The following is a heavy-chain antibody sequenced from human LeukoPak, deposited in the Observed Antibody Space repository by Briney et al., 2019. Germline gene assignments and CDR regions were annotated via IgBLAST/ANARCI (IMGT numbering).Heavy chain of an antibody. Sequence: GGSLRLSCAASGFTFSSYAMSWVRQAPGKGLEWVSAISGSGGSTYYADSVKGRFTISRDNSKNTLYLQMNSLRAEDTAVYYCAKDRSQCRGRSSTSCYANFDYWGQGTLVTVSS. V-gene: IGHV3-23*01. CDR3: AKDRSQCRGRSSTSCYANFDY. CDR2: ISGSGGST. CDR1: GFTFSSYA. D-gene: IGHD2-2*01. J-gene: IGHJ4*02.